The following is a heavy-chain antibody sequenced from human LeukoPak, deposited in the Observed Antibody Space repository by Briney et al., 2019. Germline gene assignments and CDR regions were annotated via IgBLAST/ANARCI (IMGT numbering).Heavy chain of an antibody. J-gene: IGHJ6*02. CDR2: INHSGST. CDR3: ARVAPYYYGMDV. Sequence: PSETLSLTCAVYGGSFSGYYWSWIRQPPGKGLEWIGEINHSGSTNYNPSLKSRVTISVDTSRNQFSLKLSSVTAADTAVYYCARVAPYYYGMDVWGQGTTVTVSS. CDR1: GGSFSGYY. V-gene: IGHV4-34*01.